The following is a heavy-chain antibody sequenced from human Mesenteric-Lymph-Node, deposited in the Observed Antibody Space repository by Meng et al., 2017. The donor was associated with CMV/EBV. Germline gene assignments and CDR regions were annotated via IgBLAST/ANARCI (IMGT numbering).Heavy chain of an antibody. D-gene: IGHD2-2*01. CDR2: INPNSGVT. Sequence: ASVKVSCKASESTFTDYHVHWVRQAPGQGLEWMGWINPNSGVTNFAQKFQDRVTMTREKSSRTAYMELSRLRSDDTAVYYCARGYCSSNNCPIGNYWGQGTLVTVSS. J-gene: IGHJ4*02. V-gene: IGHV1-2*02. CDR3: ARGYCSSNNCPIGNY. CDR1: ESTFTDYH.